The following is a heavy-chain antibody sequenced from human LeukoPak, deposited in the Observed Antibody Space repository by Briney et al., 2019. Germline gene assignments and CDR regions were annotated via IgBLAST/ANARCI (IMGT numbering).Heavy chain of an antibody. J-gene: IGHJ4*02. D-gene: IGHD3-10*01. CDR3: ARGLGFWESTDY. CDR2: ISSSSSYI. V-gene: IGHV3-21*01. CDR1: GFTFSSYS. Sequence: GASLRLSCAAAGFTFSSYSMNWVRQAPGKGLEWVSSISSSSSYIYYADSVKGRFTISRDNAKNSLYLQMNSLRAEDTAVYYCARGLGFWESTDYRGQGTLVTVSS.